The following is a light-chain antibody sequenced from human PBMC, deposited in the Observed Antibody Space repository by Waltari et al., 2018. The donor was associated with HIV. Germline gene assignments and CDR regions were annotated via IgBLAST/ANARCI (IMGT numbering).Light chain of an antibody. CDR1: SDDLGRNNY. V-gene: IGLV2-11*01. J-gene: IGLJ1*01. CDR2: DVS. Sequence: QSALTQPRSVSGSPGQSVTISCTGTSDDLGRNNYVSWYQQHPGKGPKFILFDVSQRPSGVPDRFSGSKSDNTASLTISGLQVEDEADYYCCSHAGASYVFGTGTTLTVL. CDR3: CSHAGASYV.